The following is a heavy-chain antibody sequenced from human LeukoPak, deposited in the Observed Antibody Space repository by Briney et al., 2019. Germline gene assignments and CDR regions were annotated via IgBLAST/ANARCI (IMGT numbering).Heavy chain of an antibody. D-gene: IGHD4-23*01. Sequence: SETLSLTCTVSGGSISSSSYYWGWIRQPPGKGLEWIGSIYYSGSTYYNPSLKSRVTISVDTSKNQFSLKLSSVTAADTAVYYCARDYGGNPVIDYWGQGTLVTVSS. J-gene: IGHJ4*02. CDR2: IYYSGST. CDR1: GGSISSSSYY. V-gene: IGHV4-39*01. CDR3: ARDYGGNPVIDY.